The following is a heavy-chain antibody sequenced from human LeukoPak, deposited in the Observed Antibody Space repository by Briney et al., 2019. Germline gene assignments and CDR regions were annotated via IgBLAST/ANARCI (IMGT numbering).Heavy chain of an antibody. Sequence: SETLSLTCTVSGGSISSSSYYWGWIRQPPGKGLEWIGSIYYSGSTYYKPSLKSRVTISVDTSKNQFSLKLSSVTAADTAVYYCASYVVVVAATGHWGQGTLVTVSS. V-gene: IGHV4-39*01. CDR3: ASYVVVVAATGH. J-gene: IGHJ4*02. CDR2: IYYSGST. D-gene: IGHD2-15*01. CDR1: GGSISSSSYY.